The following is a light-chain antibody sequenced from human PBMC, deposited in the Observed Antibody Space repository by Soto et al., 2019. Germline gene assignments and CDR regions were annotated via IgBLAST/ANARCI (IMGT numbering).Light chain of an antibody. CDR3: HQYYGYPYT. CDR2: DAS. CDR1: QNINTW. V-gene: IGKV1-5*01. J-gene: IGKJ2*01. Sequence: DIQMTQSPSTLSASVGDRITITCRASQNINTWLAWYQQKPGRAPKVLIYDASNLESGVPSRISGSGSGTEFILTISSLQLDDFATYYCHQYYGYPYTFGQGTKLEIK.